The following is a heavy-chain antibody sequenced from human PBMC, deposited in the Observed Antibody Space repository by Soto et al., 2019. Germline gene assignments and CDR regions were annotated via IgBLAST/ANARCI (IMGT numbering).Heavy chain of an antibody. CDR1: GYSFTNYW. Sequence: RGESLKISCKGSGYSFTNYWIGWVRQMPGKGLEWMGIIYPGDSHAMYSPSFQGQVTMSADKSISTAYLQWSSLKASDTAMYYCARPYSGGPNDPFDVWGQGTMVTVSS. CDR2: IYPGDSHA. D-gene: IGHD1-26*01. J-gene: IGHJ3*01. CDR3: ARPYSGGPNDPFDV. V-gene: IGHV5-51*01.